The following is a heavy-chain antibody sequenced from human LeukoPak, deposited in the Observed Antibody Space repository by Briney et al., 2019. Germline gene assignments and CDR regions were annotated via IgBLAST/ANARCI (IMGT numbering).Heavy chain of an antibody. V-gene: IGHV4-34*01. D-gene: IGHD2-2*01. CDR3: ARGPVYCSSTSCAIDY. J-gene: IGHJ4*02. Sequence: PSETLSLTCAVYGGSFSGYYWSWIRQPPGRGLEWIGEINHSGSTNYNPSPKSRVTISVDTSKNQFSLKLSSVTAADTAVYYCARGPVYCSSTSCAIDYWGQGTLVTVSS. CDR2: INHSGST. CDR1: GGSFSGYY.